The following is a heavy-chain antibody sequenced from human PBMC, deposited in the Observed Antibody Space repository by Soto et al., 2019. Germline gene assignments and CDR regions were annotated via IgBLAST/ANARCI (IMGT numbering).Heavy chain of an antibody. J-gene: IGHJ5*02. V-gene: IGHV4-30-4*01. CDR3: GRDNGVGP. D-gene: IGHD2-8*01. CDR2: IYDSGST. CDR1: GGSISSGDYY. Sequence: QVQLQESASGLGKPSQTLALTCTVSGGSISSGDYYWSWSRQPPGKGLEWIGYIYDSGSTYYNSCPESRVHIPPETSTNQPSLKLTSVTAADTAVYYCGRDNGVGPWGQGTLVTVSS.